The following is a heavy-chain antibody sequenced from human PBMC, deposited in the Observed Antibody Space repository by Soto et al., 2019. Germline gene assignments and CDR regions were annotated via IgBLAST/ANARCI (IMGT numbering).Heavy chain of an antibody. J-gene: IGHJ6*02. D-gene: IGHD2-2*01. Sequence: GGSLRLSCAASGFTFSNYWMSWVRQAPGKGLEWVANIKQDGSEKYYVDSVKGRFTISRDNAKNSLYLQMNSLRAEDTAVYYCARDTVVPAAFYYYYYGMDVWGQGTTVTVSS. CDR2: IKQDGSEK. CDR3: ARDTVVPAAFYYYYYGMDV. V-gene: IGHV3-7*01. CDR1: GFTFSNYW.